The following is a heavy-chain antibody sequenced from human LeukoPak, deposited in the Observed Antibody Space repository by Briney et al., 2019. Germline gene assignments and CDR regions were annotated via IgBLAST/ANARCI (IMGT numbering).Heavy chain of an antibody. Sequence: SETLSLTCAVSGGSISSGGYSWSWIRQPPGKGLEWIGYIYHSGSTFYNPSLKSRVTISVDRSKNQFSLKLSSVTAADTAVYYCASGRHYYDSSGYFINWFDPWGQGTLVTVSS. V-gene: IGHV4-30-2*01. D-gene: IGHD3-22*01. CDR3: ASGRHYYDSSGYFINWFDP. CDR1: GGSISSGGYS. CDR2: IYHSGST. J-gene: IGHJ5*02.